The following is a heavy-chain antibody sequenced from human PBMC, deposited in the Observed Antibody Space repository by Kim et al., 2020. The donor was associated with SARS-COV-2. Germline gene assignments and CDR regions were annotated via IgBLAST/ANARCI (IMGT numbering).Heavy chain of an antibody. V-gene: IGHV3-21*01. CDR3: ARFQYYDSSEDY. J-gene: IGHJ4*02. D-gene: IGHD3-22*01. Sequence: YTAATVKGRFTISRDNAKNSLYLQMNSLRAEDTAVYYCARFQYYDSSEDYWGQGTLVTVSS.